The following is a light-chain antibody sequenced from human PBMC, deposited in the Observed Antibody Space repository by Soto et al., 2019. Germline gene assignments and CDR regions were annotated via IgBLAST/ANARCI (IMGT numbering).Light chain of an antibody. Sequence: DIQMTQSPSTLYASVGDRVTITCRASRAVSTWLAWYQRKPGKAPKVLIYEASNLESWVPSRFSGSGSGTEFTLTVSSLQPDDFATYYCQEYSRDFGGGTRVEIK. CDR1: RAVSTW. J-gene: IGKJ4*01. CDR2: EAS. CDR3: QEYSRD. V-gene: IGKV1-5*01.